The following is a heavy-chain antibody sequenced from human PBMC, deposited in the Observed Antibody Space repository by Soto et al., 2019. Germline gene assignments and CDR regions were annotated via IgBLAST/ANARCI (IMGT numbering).Heavy chain of an antibody. CDR1: GGSFSGYY. J-gene: IGHJ5*02. CDR3: ARGGVGIVVVPAAILAWFDP. CDR2: INHSGST. V-gene: IGHV4-34*01. Sequence: SETLSLTCAVYGGSFSGYYWSWIRQPPGKGLEWIGEINHSGSTNYNPSLKSRVTISVDTSKNQFSLKLSSVTAADTAVYYCARGGVGIVVVPAAILAWFDPWGQGTLVTVSS. D-gene: IGHD2-2*01.